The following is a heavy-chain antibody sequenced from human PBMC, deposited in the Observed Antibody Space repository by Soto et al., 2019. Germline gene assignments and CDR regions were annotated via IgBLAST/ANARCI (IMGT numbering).Heavy chain of an antibody. D-gene: IGHD2-8*01. Sequence: SETLSLTCTVSGGSISSSSYYWGWIRQPPGKGLEWIGSIYYSGSTYYNPSLKSRVTISVDTSKNQFSLKLSSVTASDTAVYFCVSQRTSVLTQAYFDYWGPGALVTVS. CDR3: VSQRTSVLTQAYFDY. J-gene: IGHJ4*02. CDR1: GGSISSSSYY. CDR2: IYYSGST. V-gene: IGHV4-39*01.